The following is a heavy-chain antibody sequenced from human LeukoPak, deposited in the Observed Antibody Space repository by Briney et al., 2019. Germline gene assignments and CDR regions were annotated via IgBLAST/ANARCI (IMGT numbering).Heavy chain of an antibody. CDR3: ARELRPTPKEKILGYCSSTSCSWNWFDP. J-gene: IGHJ5*02. CDR1: GFTFSSYA. V-gene: IGHV3-30*04. D-gene: IGHD2-2*01. Sequence: GGSLRLSCAVSGFTFSSYAMHWVRQAPGKGLEWVAVISYDGSNKYYADSVKGRFTISRDNSKNTLYLQMNSLRAEDTAVYYCARELRPTPKEKILGYCSSTSCSWNWFDPWGQGTLVTVSS. CDR2: ISYDGSNK.